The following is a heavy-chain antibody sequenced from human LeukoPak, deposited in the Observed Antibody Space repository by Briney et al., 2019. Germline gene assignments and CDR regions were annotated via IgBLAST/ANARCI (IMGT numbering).Heavy chain of an antibody. D-gene: IGHD6-6*01. V-gene: IGHV3-7*01. J-gene: IGHJ4*02. CDR3: ASPAKYSDTWYFDY. CDR2: IKRDGSEK. Sequence: PGGSLRLSCAASGFTFSSYWMSWVRQAPGKGLEWVANIKRDGSEKYYVDSVKGRFTISRDNAKNSLYLQMNSLRAEDTAVYHCASPAKYSDTWYFDYWGQGTLVTVSS. CDR1: GFTFSSYW.